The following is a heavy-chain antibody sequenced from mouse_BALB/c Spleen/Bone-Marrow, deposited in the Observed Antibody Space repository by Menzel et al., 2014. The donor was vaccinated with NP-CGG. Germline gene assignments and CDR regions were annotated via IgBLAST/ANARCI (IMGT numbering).Heavy chain of an antibody. J-gene: IGHJ4*01. D-gene: IGHD1-2*01. V-gene: IGHV5-9-4*01. Sequence: DVMLVESGGGLVKPGGSLKLSCAASGFTFSSYATSWVRQSPEKRLEWVAEISSGGSYTYYPDTVTGRFTISRDNAKNTLYLEMSSLRSEDTAMYYCARDHYGYYTMDYWGQGTSVTVSS. CDR2: ISSGGSYT. CDR1: GFTFSSYA. CDR3: ARDHYGYYTMDY.